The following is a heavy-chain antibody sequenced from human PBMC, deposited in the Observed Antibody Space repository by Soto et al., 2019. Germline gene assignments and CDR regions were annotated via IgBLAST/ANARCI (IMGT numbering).Heavy chain of an antibody. D-gene: IGHD1-26*01. J-gene: IGHJ6*02. CDR3: AGEEGGSYFGSYYYYGMDV. V-gene: IGHV4-61*01. CDR1: GGSVSSGSYY. Sequence: QVQLQESGPGLVKPSETLSLTCTVSGGSVSSGSYYWSWIRQPPGKGLEWIGYIYYSGSTNYNPSLKSRVTIAVDTSKNQFSLKLSSVTAADTAVYYCAGEEGGSYFGSYYYYGMDVWGQGTTVTVSS. CDR2: IYYSGST.